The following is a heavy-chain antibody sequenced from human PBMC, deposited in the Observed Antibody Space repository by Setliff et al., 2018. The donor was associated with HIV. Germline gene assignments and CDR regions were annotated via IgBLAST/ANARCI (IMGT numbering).Heavy chain of an antibody. J-gene: IGHJ6*03. Sequence: ASVKVSCKASGGTFSSYAINWVRQAPGQGLEWMGWISGDNGNTKYAQKLQGRVTMTTDTSTSTAYMELRNLRSDDTAVYYCARVQVGDPYYSYYNMDVWGEGTTVTVSS. D-gene: IGHD2-8*02. CDR1: GGTFSSYA. CDR3: ARVQVGDPYYSYYNMDV. V-gene: IGHV1-18*01. CDR2: ISGDNGNT.